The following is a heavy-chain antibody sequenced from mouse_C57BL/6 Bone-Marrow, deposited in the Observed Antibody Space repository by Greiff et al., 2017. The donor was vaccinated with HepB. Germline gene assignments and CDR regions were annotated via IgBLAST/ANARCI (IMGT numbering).Heavy chain of an antibody. CDR3: ARLGGPYAMDY. Sequence: ESGPGLVKPSQSLSLTCSVTGYSITSGYYWNWIRQFPGNKLEWMGYISYDGSNNYNPSLKNRISITRDTSKNQFFLKLNSVTTEDTATYYCARLGGPYAMDYWGQGTSVTVSS. CDR1: GYSITSGYY. J-gene: IGHJ4*01. D-gene: IGHD4-1*01. V-gene: IGHV3-6*01. CDR2: ISYDGSN.